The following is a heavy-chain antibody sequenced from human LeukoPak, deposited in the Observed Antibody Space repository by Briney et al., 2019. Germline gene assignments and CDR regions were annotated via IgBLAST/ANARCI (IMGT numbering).Heavy chain of an antibody. CDR2: INWNGGST. Sequence: GGSLRLSCAASGFTFDDYGMSWVRQAPGKGLEWVSGINWNGGSTGYADSVKGRFTISRDNAKNSLYLQMNSLRAEDTALYYCAREDYGGNSDDAFDIWGQGTMVTVSS. CDR3: AREDYGGNSDDAFDI. J-gene: IGHJ3*02. CDR1: GFTFDDYG. D-gene: IGHD4-23*01. V-gene: IGHV3-20*04.